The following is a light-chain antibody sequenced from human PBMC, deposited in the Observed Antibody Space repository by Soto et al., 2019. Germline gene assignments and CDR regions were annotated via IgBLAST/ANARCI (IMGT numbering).Light chain of an antibody. Sequence: GDRVTITCRASQSISSYLNWYQQKPGKAPKLLIYAASSLQSGVPSRFGGSGSGTDFTLTISSLQPEDFATYYCQQSYSTLTFGPGTKVDIK. CDR3: QQSYSTLT. J-gene: IGKJ3*01. CDR1: QSISSY. V-gene: IGKV1-39*01. CDR2: AAS.